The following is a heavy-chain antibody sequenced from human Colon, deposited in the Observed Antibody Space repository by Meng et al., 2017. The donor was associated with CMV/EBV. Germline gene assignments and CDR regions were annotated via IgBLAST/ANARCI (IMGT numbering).Heavy chain of an antibody. CDR1: GFTVRSNY. D-gene: IGHD3-10*01. J-gene: IGHJ4*02. CDR2: IYTDGTT. CDR3: VRYYGAGSYFGDY. Sequence: GGSLRLSCAGSGFTVRSNYMSWVRQAPGKGLEWISVIYTDGTTRYADSVKGRFIISRDNSKTTLYLQMNSLRAADTAVYYCVRYYGAGSYFGDYWGQGTLVTVSS. V-gene: IGHV3-53*01.